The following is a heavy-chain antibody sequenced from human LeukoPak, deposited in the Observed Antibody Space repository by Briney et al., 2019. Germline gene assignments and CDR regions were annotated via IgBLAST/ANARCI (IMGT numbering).Heavy chain of an antibody. V-gene: IGHV4-59*01. J-gene: IGHJ3*02. CDR1: GASIRSYS. D-gene: IGHD5-12*01. Sequence: SETLSLTCSVSGASIRSYSWSWIRQSPGKGLEWIGYVYDNDISNFNPSLESRVTILVDRSKSQFSLKLRSVTAADTAVYYCARGLVLATDDAFDIWGPGTM. CDR2: VYDNDIS. CDR3: ARGLVLATDDAFDI.